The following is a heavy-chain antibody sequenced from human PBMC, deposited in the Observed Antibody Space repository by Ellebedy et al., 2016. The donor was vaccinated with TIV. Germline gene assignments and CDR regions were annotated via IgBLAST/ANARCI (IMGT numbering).Heavy chain of an antibody. CDR3: ARDYRNSFDP. V-gene: IGHV1-3*01. CDR1: GYSFSDSV. CDR2: INPGNGNT. J-gene: IGHJ5*02. Sequence: AASVKVSCKASGYSFSDSVIYWLRQAPGQRLEWMGWINPGNGNTKYAQKFQGRVTFSRDTSASTTYMELRGLSSEDTALYYCARDYRNSFDPWGQGSLVTVSS. D-gene: IGHD1-26*01.